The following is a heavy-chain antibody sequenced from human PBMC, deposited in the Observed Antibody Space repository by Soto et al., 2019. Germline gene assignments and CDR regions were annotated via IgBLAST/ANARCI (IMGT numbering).Heavy chain of an antibody. CDR1: GGSIGGSY. Sequence: PSETLSLTCTVSGGSIGGSYWTWIRQPPGKGLEWIGYIYYSGSTHYNPSMKNRLTVSVDTSKNQFSLKLSSVTAADTAVYYCARGGGYDSFDFWGQGIQVTVS. J-gene: IGHJ4*02. CDR3: ARGGGYDSFDF. CDR2: IYYSGST. V-gene: IGHV4-59*01. D-gene: IGHD2-15*01.